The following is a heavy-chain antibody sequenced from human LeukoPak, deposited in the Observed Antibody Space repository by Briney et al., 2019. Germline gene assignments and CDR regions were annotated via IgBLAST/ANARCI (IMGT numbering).Heavy chain of an antibody. CDR3: AELGITMIGGV. CDR2: ISFDGTDA. Sequence: GGSLRLSCAASGFTFSSYAIHWVRQAPGKGLEWVAVISFDGTDAFYADSVKGRFTISRDNAKNSLYLQMNSLRAEDTAVYYCAELGITMIGGVWGKGTTVTISS. CDR1: GFTFSSYA. D-gene: IGHD3-10*02. V-gene: IGHV3-30*04. J-gene: IGHJ6*04.